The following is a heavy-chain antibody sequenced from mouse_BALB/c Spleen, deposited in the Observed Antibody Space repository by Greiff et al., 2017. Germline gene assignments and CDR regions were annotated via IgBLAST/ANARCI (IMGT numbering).Heavy chain of an antibody. D-gene: IGHD2-14*01. CDR3: ARGDRYFAY. Sequence: VQGVESGPGLVAPSQSLSITCTVSGFSLTSYGVHWVRQPPGKGLEWLGVIWAGGSTNYNSALMSRLSISKDNSKSQVFLKMNSLQTDDTAMYYCARGDRYFAYWGQGTLVTVSA. V-gene: IGHV2-9*02. CDR2: IWAGGST. CDR1: GFSLTSYG. J-gene: IGHJ3*01.